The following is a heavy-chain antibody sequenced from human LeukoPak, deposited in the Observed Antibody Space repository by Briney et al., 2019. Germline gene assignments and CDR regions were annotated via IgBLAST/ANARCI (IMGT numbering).Heavy chain of an antibody. CDR2: IYYSGST. CDR1: GGSISSYY. Sequence: SSETLSLTCTVSGGSISSYYWSWIRQPPGKGLEWIGYIYYSGSTHYNPSLKSRVTISVDTSKNQFSLRLSSVTAADTAVYYCARGTGMDVWGQGTMVTVSS. J-gene: IGHJ6*02. V-gene: IGHV4-59*01. CDR3: ARGTGMDV.